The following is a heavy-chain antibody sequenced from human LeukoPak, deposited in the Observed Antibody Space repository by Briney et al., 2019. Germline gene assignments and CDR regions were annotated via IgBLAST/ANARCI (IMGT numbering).Heavy chain of an antibody. J-gene: IGHJ4*02. Sequence: ASVKVSCKASGYTFTTYDINWVRQATGQGLEWMGWMNPNSGNTGYAQKFQGRVTITTSTSISTAYMELSSLRSDDTAVYYCARDGYSSSSLPYWGQGTLVTVSS. CDR2: MNPNSGNT. CDR3: ARDGYSSSSLPY. D-gene: IGHD6-6*01. CDR1: GYTFTTYD. V-gene: IGHV1-8*03.